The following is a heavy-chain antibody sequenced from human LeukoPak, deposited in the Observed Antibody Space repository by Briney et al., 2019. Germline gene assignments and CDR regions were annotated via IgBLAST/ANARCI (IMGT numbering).Heavy chain of an antibody. Sequence: GGSLRLSCAASGFTFSTYAMMWVRQVPGKGTAWVSTIYADGSTYYADSVKGRFTISRDNPRNTLYLQMNSLRAEDTAVYFCAKDQFGRYGSLDSWGQGTLVTVSS. V-gene: IGHV3-23*01. D-gene: IGHD4-17*01. CDR3: AKDQFGRYGSLDS. J-gene: IGHJ4*02. CDR2: IYADGST. CDR1: GFTFSTYA.